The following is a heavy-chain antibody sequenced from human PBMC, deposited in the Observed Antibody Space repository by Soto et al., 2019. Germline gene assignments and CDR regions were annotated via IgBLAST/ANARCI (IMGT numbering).Heavy chain of an antibody. CDR1: GFTFSSYG. Sequence: HPGGSLRLSCAASGFTFSSYGMHWVRQAPGKGLEWVAVIWYDGSNKYYADSVKGRFTISRDNSKNTLYLQMNSLRAEDTAVYYCARDIAVAGYYYYYGMDVWGQGTTVTVSS. D-gene: IGHD6-19*01. CDR2: IWYDGSNK. V-gene: IGHV3-33*01. J-gene: IGHJ6*02. CDR3: ARDIAVAGYYYYYGMDV.